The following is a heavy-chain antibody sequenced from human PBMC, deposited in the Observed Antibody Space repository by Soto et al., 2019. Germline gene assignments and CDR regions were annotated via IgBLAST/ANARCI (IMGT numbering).Heavy chain of an antibody. J-gene: IGHJ5*02. Sequence: QVQLVESGGGVVQPGRSLRLSCAASGFTFSSYGMHWVRQAPGKGLEWVAVISYDGSNKYYADSVKGRFTISRDNSKNTLYLQMNSLRAEDTAVYYCAKDSDSSGLGWFDPWGQGTLVTVSS. D-gene: IGHD6-19*01. CDR1: GFTFSSYG. V-gene: IGHV3-30*18. CDR3: AKDSDSSGLGWFDP. CDR2: ISYDGSNK.